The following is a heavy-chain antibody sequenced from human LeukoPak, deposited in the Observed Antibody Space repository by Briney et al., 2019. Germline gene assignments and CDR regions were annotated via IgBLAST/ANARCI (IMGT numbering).Heavy chain of an antibody. J-gene: IGHJ5*02. CDR3: ARGWTDWLFDPMLDP. D-gene: IGHD3/OR15-3a*01. Sequence: ASVKVSCKASGYTFTGYYMHWVRQAPGQGLEWMGWINPNSGGTNYAQKSQGWVTMTRDTSISTAYMELSRLRSDDTAVYYCARGWTDWLFDPMLDPWGQGTLVTVSS. CDR2: INPNSGGT. CDR1: GYTFTGYY. V-gene: IGHV1-2*04.